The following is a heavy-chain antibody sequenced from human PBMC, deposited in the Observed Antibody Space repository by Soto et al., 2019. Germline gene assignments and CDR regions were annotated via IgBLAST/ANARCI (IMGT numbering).Heavy chain of an antibody. J-gene: IGHJ4*02. D-gene: IGHD2-15*01. CDR3: AKRGGVVGGSEHPFFEY. CDR1: GFIFSNYG. CDR2: ISFDGKNR. Sequence: QVQLVESGGGVVQPGTSLRLSCAASGFIFSNYGMHWVRQAPGKGLEWVALISFDGKNRNYADSVKGRFTIYRDNPKNTLYLEMNRLRPEDTAFYYCAKRGGVVGGSEHPFFEYWGQGTLVTVSS. V-gene: IGHV3-30*18.